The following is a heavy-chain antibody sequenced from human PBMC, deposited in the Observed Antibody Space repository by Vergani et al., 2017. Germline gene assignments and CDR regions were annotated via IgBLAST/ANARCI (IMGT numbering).Heavy chain of an antibody. Sequence: QVQLVESGGGVVQPGRSLRLSCAASGFTFSSYAMHWVRQAPGKGLEWVAVISYDGSNKYYADSVKGRFTISRDNSKNTLYLQMNSLRAEDTAVYYCAKCPRGGGDCSTFDYWGQGTLVTVSS. D-gene: IGHD2-21*02. CDR1: GFTFSSYA. CDR2: ISYDGSNK. CDR3: AKCPRGGGDCSTFDY. V-gene: IGHV3-30-3*02. J-gene: IGHJ4*02.